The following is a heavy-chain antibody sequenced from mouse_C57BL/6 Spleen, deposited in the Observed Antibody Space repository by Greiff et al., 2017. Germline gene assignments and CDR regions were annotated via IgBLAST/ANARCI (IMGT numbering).Heavy chain of an antibody. D-gene: IGHD2-10*01. J-gene: IGHJ4*01. V-gene: IGHV1-52*01. CDR3: ASTAYYGGLYAMDY. CDR2: IDPSDRET. Sequence: QVQLQQPGAELVRPGSSVKLSCKASGYTFTSYWMHWVKQRPIQGLEWIGNIDPSDRETHYNQKFKDKATLTVDKSSSTAYMQLSSLTSEDSAVYYCASTAYYGGLYAMDYWGQGTSGTVSS. CDR1: GYTFTSYW.